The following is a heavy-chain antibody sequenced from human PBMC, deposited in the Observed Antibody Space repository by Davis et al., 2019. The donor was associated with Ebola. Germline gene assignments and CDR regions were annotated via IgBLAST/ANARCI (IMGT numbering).Heavy chain of an antibody. J-gene: IGHJ4*02. CDR1: GGSIGLYY. Sequence: SETLSLTCTISGGSIGLYYWSWIRQPPGKGLEWIGEINHSGSTNYNPSLKSRVTISVDTSKNQFSLKLSSVTAADTAVYYCARGSYYYDSSGYYYGGNFDYWGQGTLVTVSS. CDR2: INHSGST. V-gene: IGHV4-34*01. D-gene: IGHD3-22*01. CDR3: ARGSYYYDSSGYYYGGNFDY.